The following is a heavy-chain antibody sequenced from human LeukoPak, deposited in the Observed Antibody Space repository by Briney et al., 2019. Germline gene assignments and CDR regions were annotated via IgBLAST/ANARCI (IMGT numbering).Heavy chain of an antibody. D-gene: IGHD3-3*01. CDR2: ISYDGSNK. Sequence: PGRSLRLSCTASGFSFSNYGMHWVRRAPGKGLEWVTVISYDGSNKYYADSVKGRVTISRDNSRNTLYLQMNSLRAEDTAVYYCVKGYYDFDYWGQGTLVTVSS. CDR3: VKGYYDFDY. V-gene: IGHV3-30*18. CDR1: GFSFSNYG. J-gene: IGHJ4*02.